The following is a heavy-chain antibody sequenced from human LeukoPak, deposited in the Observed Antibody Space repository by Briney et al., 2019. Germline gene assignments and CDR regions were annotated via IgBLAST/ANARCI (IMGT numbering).Heavy chain of an antibody. CDR2: IFYSGST. V-gene: IGHV4-38-2*02. CDR1: GYSISTGYY. J-gene: IGHJ3*02. Sequence: SETLSLTCTVSGYSISTGYYWDWIRQPPGKALEWIGNIFYSGSTYYSPSLKSRVTISLDTSRNQFSLKLNSVTAADTAVYYCAKSNGYGLIDIWGQGTMVTVSS. CDR3: AKSNGYGLIDI. D-gene: IGHD3-10*01.